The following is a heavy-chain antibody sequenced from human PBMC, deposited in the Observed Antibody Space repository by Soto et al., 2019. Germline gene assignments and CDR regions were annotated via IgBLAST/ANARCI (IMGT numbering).Heavy chain of an antibody. Sequence: DSVKVSCKASGYTFTGYYMHWVRQAPGQGLEGMGWINPNSGGTNYAQKFQGWVTMTRDTSISTAYMELSRLRSDDTAVYYCAREHCSSKICTYYYYGMDVWGQGITVTVS. J-gene: IGHJ6*02. D-gene: IGHD2-2*01. CDR2: INPNSGGT. CDR3: AREHCSSKICTYYYYGMDV. V-gene: IGHV1-2*04. CDR1: GYTFTGYY.